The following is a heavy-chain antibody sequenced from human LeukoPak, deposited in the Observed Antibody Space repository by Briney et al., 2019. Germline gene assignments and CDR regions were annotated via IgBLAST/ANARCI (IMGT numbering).Heavy chain of an antibody. D-gene: IGHD3-10*01. V-gene: IGHV3-7*01. J-gene: IGHJ4*02. Sequence: GGSLRLSCAASGFTFSSYWMSWVRQAPGKGLEWVANIKQDGSEKYYVDSVKGRFTISRDNAKNSLYLQMNSLRAEDTAVYYCARYYGSGSYYKKGLDYWGQGTLVTVSS. CDR1: GFTFSSYW. CDR2: IKQDGSEK. CDR3: ARYYGSGSYYKKGLDY.